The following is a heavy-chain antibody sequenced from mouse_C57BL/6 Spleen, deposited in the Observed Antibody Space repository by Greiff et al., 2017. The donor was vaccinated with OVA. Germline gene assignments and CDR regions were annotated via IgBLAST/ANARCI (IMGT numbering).Heavy chain of an antibody. D-gene: IGHD2-4*01. Sequence: QVQLKQPGAELVKPGASVKLSCKASGYTFTSYWMHWVKQRPGQGLEWIGMIHPNSGSTNYNEKFKSKATLTVDKSSSTAYMQLSSLTSEDSAVYYCARSGDYGYYAMDYWGQGTSVTVSS. CDR1: GYTFTSYW. CDR3: ARSGDYGYYAMDY. CDR2: IHPNSGST. V-gene: IGHV1-64*01. J-gene: IGHJ4*01.